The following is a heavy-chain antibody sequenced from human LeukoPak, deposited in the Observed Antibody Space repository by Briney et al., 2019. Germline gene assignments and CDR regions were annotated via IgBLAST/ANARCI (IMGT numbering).Heavy chain of an antibody. Sequence: GGSLRLSCAASGFSFDDYAMHWVRQVPGKGLEWVAGISWNSGGIGYADSVKGRFTISRDNAKNSLYLQMNSLRVEDMALYYCSKGGSGGVFYYMDVWGKGTTVTVSS. V-gene: IGHV3-9*03. CDR2: ISWNSGGI. J-gene: IGHJ6*03. D-gene: IGHD2-15*01. CDR1: GFSFDDYA. CDR3: SKGGSGGVFYYMDV.